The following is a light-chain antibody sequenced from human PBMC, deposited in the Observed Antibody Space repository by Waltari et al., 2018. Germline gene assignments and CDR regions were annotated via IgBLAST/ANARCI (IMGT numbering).Light chain of an antibody. J-gene: IGLJ2*01. CDR2: YKSDSDK. V-gene: IGLV5-45*03. Sequence: QAVLTQPSSLSASPGASASLTCTLRSGINVGPYRIYWYQQRPGSPPQYLLRYKSDSDKQQGSGGPSGFSGSQDASANAGILLISGLQSEDEADYYCMIWHNSDVVFGGGTKLTVL. CDR1: SGINVGPYR. CDR3: MIWHNSDVV.